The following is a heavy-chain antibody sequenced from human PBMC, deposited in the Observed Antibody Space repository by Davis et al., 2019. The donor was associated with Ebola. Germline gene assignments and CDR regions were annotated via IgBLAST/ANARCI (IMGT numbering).Heavy chain of an antibody. Sequence: PGGSLRLSCKGSGYSFTSYWIGWVRQMPGKGLEWMGIIYPGDSDTRYSPSFQGQVTISADKSISTAYLQWSSLKASDTAMYYCARLFRHRGSGWYIIFDYWGQGTLVTVSS. V-gene: IGHV5-51*01. D-gene: IGHD6-19*01. CDR3: ARLFRHRGSGWYIIFDY. CDR1: GYSFTSYW. CDR2: IYPGDSDT. J-gene: IGHJ4*02.